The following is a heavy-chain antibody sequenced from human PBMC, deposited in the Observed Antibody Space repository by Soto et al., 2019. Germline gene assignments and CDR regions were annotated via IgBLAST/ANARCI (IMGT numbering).Heavy chain of an antibody. CDR3: AGGDPFTPGTFAY. CDR1: GFTVSSNY. Sequence: EVQVVESGGGLIQPGGSLRLSCAVSGFTVSSNYMNWARQAPGKGLEWVSVIYSGGSAFYADSVKGRFTISRDNSKNTLYLQMNSLRAEDTAVYYCAGGDPFTPGTFAYWGQGTLFTVFS. CDR2: IYSGGSA. D-gene: IGHD2-15*01. V-gene: IGHV3-53*01. J-gene: IGHJ4*02.